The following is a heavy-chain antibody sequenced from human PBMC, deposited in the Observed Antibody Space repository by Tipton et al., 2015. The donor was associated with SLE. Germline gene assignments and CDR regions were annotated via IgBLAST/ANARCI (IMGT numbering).Heavy chain of an antibody. Sequence: TLSLTCGVYGGSFSGYYWSWVRQPPGKGLEWIGEINHSGTTNYNPSLKSRVTISVDTSKNQFSLKLSSVTAADTAVYYCARVLRGLRQMVFCYFDPGGRGPLSPVPS. CDR3: ARVLRGLRQMVFCYFDP. CDR1: GGSFSGYY. J-gene: IGHJ2*01. CDR2: INHSGTT. D-gene: IGHD2-8*01. V-gene: IGHV4-34*01.